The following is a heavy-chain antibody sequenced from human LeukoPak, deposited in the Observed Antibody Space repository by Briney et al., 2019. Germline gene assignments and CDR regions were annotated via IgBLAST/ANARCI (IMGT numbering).Heavy chain of an antibody. CDR1: GRSISSYY. D-gene: IGHD5-18*01. J-gene: IGHJ4*02. V-gene: IGHV4-59*01. CDR2: IYYSGST. Sequence: SETLSLTCTVSGRSISSYYWSWIRQPPGKGLEWIGYIYYSGSTNYNPSLKSRVTISVDTSKNQFSLKLSSVTAADTAVYYCARDNSYGIDYWGQGTLVTVSS. CDR3: ARDNSYGIDY.